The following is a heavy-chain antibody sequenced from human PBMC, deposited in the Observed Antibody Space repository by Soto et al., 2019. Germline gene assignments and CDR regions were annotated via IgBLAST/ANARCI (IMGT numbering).Heavy chain of an antibody. D-gene: IGHD3-22*01. CDR2: A. Sequence: ANYAQKFQGRVTITADESTSTAYMELSSLRSEDTAVYYCARSGLTYYYDSSGSYPFYYFDYWGQGTLVTVSS. J-gene: IGHJ4*02. V-gene: IGHV1-69*01. CDR3: ARSGLTYYYDSSGSYPFYYFDY.